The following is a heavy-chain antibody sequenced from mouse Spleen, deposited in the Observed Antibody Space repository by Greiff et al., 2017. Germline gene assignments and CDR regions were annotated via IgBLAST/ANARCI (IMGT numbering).Heavy chain of an antibody. J-gene: IGHJ4*01. CDR2: INSNGGST. CDR1: GFTFSSYG. CDR3: ARDEVGYAMDY. D-gene: IGHD1-1*02. V-gene: IGHV5-6-3*01. Sequence: EVQLVESGGGLVQPGGSLKLSCAASGFTFSSYGMSWVRQTPDKRLELVATINSNGGSTYYPDSVKGRFTISRDNAKNTLYLQMSSLKSEDTAMYYCARDEVGYAMDYWGQGTSVTVSS.